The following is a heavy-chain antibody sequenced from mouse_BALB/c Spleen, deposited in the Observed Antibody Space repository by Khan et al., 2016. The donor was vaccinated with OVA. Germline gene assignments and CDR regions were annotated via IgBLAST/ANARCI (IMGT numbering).Heavy chain of an antibody. Sequence: VELVESGPGLVAPSQSLSITCTVSGFSLTNYGIHWVRQPPGKGLEWLGVIWAGGSTNYNSALMSRLSISKDNSKSQVFLKMNSLQTDDTAMYYCARDHGSSYEYFDYWGQGTTLTVSS. J-gene: IGHJ2*01. D-gene: IGHD1-1*01. V-gene: IGHV2-9*02. CDR2: IWAGGST. CDR1: GFSLTNYG. CDR3: ARDHGSSYEYFDY.